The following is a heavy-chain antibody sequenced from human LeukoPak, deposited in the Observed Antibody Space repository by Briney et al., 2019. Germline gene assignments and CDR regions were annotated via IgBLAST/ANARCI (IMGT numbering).Heavy chain of an antibody. J-gene: IGHJ4*02. V-gene: IGHV3-23*01. CDR3: VKGAWNDY. D-gene: IGHD1-1*01. CDR1: GFTFSSYA. Sequence: GGSLRLSCAASGFTFSSYAMSWVRQAPGKGLEWVSAISGSGGSTYYADSVKGRFIVSRDKSMNTLYLQMNSLRADDSAVYHCVKGAWNDYFGQGTLVTVSS. CDR2: ISGSGGST.